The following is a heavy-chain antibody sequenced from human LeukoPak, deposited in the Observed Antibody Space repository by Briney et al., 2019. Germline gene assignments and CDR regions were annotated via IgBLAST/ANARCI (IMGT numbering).Heavy chain of an antibody. CDR2: ISSSGSTI. Sequence: GGSLRLSCAASGFTFSDYYMSWTRQAPGKGLEWVSYISSSGSTIYYADSVKGRFTISRDNAKNSLYLQMNSLRAEDTAVYYCARDGEKELLWFGELFKKYYYYGMDVWGQGTTVTVSS. CDR3: ARDGEKELLWFGELFKKYYYYGMDV. V-gene: IGHV3-11*01. J-gene: IGHJ6*02. CDR1: GFTFSDYY. D-gene: IGHD3-10*01.